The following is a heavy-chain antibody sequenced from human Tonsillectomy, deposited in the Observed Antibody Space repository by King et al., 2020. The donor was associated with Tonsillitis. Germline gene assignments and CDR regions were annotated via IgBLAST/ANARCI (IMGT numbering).Heavy chain of an antibody. J-gene: IGHJ4*02. CDR2: ISAYHGNT. V-gene: IGHV1-18*01. CDR1: GYIFHTYD. Sequence: VQLVQSGAEVKKPGASVKVSCKASGYIFHTYDITWVRQAPGQGLEWMGWISAYHGNTKYSQRFQGRVTMTTDTSTSTAYMELRSLRSDDTAVYYCARDGVPYTATWVETYFDFWGQGSLVTVSS. CDR3: ARDGVPYTATWVETYFDF. D-gene: IGHD2-15*01.